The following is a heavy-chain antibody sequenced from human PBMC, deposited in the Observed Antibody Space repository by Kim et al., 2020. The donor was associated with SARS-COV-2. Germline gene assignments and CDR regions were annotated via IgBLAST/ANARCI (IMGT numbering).Heavy chain of an antibody. D-gene: IGHD1-1*01. J-gene: IGHJ4*02. V-gene: IGHV3-72*01. CDR2: TRNKANSYTT. CDR1: GFTFSDHY. CDR3: ARSPPRLEWAYYFDY. Sequence: GGSLRLSCAASGFTFSDHYMDWVRQAPGKGLEWVGRTRNKANSYTTEYAASVKGRFTISRDDSKNSLYLQMNSLKTEDTAVYYCARSPPRLEWAYYFDYWGQGTLVTVSS.